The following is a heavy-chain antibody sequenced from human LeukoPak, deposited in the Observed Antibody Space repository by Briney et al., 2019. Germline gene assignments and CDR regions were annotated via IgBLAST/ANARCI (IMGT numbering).Heavy chain of an antibody. CDR2: INGDGTST. D-gene: IGHD4-17*01. CDR1: GFTFSSYW. Sequence: QPGGSLRLSCAASGFTFSSYWMHWVRQAPGKGLVWVSRINGDGTSTDYADSVKGRFSISRDNAKNTLYLQMNSLRSEDTAVYYCAKEPHSDYSDHTDSFDIWGQGTMVTVYS. V-gene: IGHV3-74*01. CDR3: AKEPHSDYSDHTDSFDI. J-gene: IGHJ3*02.